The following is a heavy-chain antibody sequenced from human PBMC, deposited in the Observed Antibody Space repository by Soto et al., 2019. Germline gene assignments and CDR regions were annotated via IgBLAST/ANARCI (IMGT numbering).Heavy chain of an antibody. D-gene: IGHD5-12*01. CDR3: ARGGAYSGYDIDY. J-gene: IGHJ4*02. V-gene: IGHV3-74*01. CDR1: GFTFSSYW. Sequence: GGSLRLSCAASGFTFSSYWMNWVRQAPGKGLVWVSRINSDGSSTSYADSVKGRFTISRDNAKNTLYLQMNSLRAEDTAVYYCARGGAYSGYDIDYWGQGTLVTVSS. CDR2: INSDGSST.